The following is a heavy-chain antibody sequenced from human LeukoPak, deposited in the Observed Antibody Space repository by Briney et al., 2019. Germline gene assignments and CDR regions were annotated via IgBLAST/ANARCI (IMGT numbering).Heavy chain of an antibody. V-gene: IGHV3-30*02. CDR2: IRYDGSNK. CDR1: GFTFSSYG. CDR3: AKIAIAARLRDAFDI. Sequence: GGSLRLSCAASGFTFSSYGMHWVRQAPGKGLEWVAFIRYDGSNKYYADSVKGRFSISRDNSKNTLYLQMNSLRAEDTAVYYCAKIAIAARLRDAFDIWGQGTMVTVSS. J-gene: IGHJ3*02. D-gene: IGHD6-6*01.